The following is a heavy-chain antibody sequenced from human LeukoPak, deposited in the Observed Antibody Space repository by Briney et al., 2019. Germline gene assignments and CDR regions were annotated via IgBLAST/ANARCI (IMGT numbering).Heavy chain of an antibody. CDR3: ARVTYYDFWSGSTQNWFDP. J-gene: IGHJ5*02. V-gene: IGHV4-4*07. CDR2: IYSSGSI. D-gene: IGHD3-3*01. Sequence: SETLSLTCTVSGGSISSYYWSWIRQPAGKGLEWIGRIYSSGSINYNPSLKSRVTMSVDTSKNQFSLKLSSVTAADTAVYYCARVTYYDFWSGSTQNWFDPWGQGTLVTVSS. CDR1: GGSISSYY.